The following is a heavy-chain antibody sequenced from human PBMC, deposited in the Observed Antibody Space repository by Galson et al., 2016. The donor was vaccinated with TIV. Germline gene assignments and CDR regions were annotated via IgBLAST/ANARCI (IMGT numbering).Heavy chain of an antibody. D-gene: IGHD3-10*01. Sequence: SVKVSCKASGYTFIYSAMHWVRQAPGQSLEWMAWINAGNGNTRYSQTFQGRVTITRDTSASTAYLELSSLRSEDTAIYYRAREHSGSSYKNWFDPWGQGTLVTVSS. J-gene: IGHJ5*02. CDR2: INAGNGNT. V-gene: IGHV1-3*01. CDR3: AREHSGSSYKNWFDP. CDR1: GYTFIYSA.